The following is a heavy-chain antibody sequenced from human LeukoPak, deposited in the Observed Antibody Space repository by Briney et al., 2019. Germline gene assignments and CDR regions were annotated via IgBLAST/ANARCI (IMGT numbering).Heavy chain of an antibody. J-gene: IGHJ4*02. CDR1: GGSISRGGYY. Sequence: PSQTLSLTCTVSGGSISRGGYYWSWIRQHPGKGLEWIGYIYYSGSTYYNPSLKSRVTISVDTSKNQFSLKLSSVTAADTAVYYCARAFFSYYYDSSGFGYWGQGTLVTVSS. CDR3: ARAFFSYYYDSSGFGY. D-gene: IGHD3-22*01. CDR2: IYYSGST. V-gene: IGHV4-31*03.